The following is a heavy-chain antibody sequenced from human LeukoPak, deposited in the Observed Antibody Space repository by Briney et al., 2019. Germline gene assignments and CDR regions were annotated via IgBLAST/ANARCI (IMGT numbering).Heavy chain of an antibody. CDR3: AKANYYDSSGYLYYFDY. Sequence: GGSLRLSCAASGFTFSSYGMHWVRQAPGKGLEWVAVISYDGSNKYYADSVKGRFTISRDNSKNTLYLQMNSLRAEDTALYYCAKANYYDSSGYLYYFDYWGQGTLVTVSS. J-gene: IGHJ4*02. D-gene: IGHD3-22*01. V-gene: IGHV3-30*18. CDR2: ISYDGSNK. CDR1: GFTFSSYG.